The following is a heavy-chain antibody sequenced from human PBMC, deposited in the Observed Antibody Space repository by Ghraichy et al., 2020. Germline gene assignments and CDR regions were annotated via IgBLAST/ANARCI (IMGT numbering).Heavy chain of an antibody. D-gene: IGHD2-15*01. CDR2: SKNKAFSYST. CDR3: ARVYCSGRNCRLFDY. J-gene: IGHJ4*02. Sequence: GGSLRLSCAASGFTFSDHFMDWVRQAPGKGLEWVGRSKNKAFSYSTEYAASVKGRFTTSRDDSKNSLYLQMNSLTTEDAAVYYCARVYCSGRNCRLFDYWGQGTLVTVSS. CDR1: GFTFSDHF. V-gene: IGHV3-72*01.